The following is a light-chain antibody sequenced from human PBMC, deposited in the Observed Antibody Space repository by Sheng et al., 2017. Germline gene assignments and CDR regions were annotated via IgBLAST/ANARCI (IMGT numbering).Light chain of an antibody. V-gene: IGKV3-15*01. CDR3: HQYNEWPRT. CDR2: GTS. J-gene: IGKJ1*01. CDR1: QSISSD. Sequence: ETVMTQSPATLSVSPGERATLSCRASQSISSDLAWYQQKPGQAPRLLIYGTSTRATGVPARFSGSGSGTEFTLTISSLQSEDFAVYYCHQYNEWPRTFGQGPRWKSN.